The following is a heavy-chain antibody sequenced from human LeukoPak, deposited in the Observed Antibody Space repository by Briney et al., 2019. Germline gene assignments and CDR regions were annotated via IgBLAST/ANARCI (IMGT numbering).Heavy chain of an antibody. V-gene: IGHV4-34*01. CDR2: INHSGST. CDR1: GGSFSGYY. CDR3: ARSRYSSSWYRIFRVDY. Sequence: SETLSLTCAVYGGSFSGYYWSWIRQPPGKGLEWIGEINHSGSTNYNPSLKSRVTISVDTSKNQFSLKLSSVTAADTAVYYCARSRYSSSWYRIFRVDYWGQGTLVTVSS. D-gene: IGHD6-13*01. J-gene: IGHJ4*02.